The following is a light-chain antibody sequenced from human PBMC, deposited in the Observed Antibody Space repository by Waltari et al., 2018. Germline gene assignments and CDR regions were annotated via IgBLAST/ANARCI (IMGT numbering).Light chain of an antibody. Sequence: DIQMTQSPSTLPASVGDRVPITCRSSDTVSGWVAWYQQRPGRAPRLLIYKDSTLPTGVPSRFSGSGGGTEFTLTISSLQPEDFATYHCQQYKSFSTFGQGTKLEVK. CDR3: QQYKSFST. CDR2: KDS. V-gene: IGKV1-5*01. J-gene: IGKJ1*01. CDR1: DTVSGW.